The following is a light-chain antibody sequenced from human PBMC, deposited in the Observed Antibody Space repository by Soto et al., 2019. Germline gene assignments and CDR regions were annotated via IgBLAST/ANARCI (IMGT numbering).Light chain of an antibody. CDR1: QDIKKF. CDR3: QQYDNYDIT. Sequence: DIQMTQSPSPLSASVGCTVTITCQASQDIKKFLNWYQKKKGKAPKLLIYDVSNLETGVPSRLSGSGYETHFTITINSMKNEDIETYYCQQYDNYDITFGQGTRLEIK. J-gene: IGKJ5*01. V-gene: IGKV1-33*01. CDR2: DVS.